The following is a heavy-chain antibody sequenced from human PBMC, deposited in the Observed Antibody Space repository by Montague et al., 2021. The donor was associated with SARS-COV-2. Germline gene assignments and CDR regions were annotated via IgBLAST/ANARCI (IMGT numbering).Heavy chain of an antibody. V-gene: IGHV4-59*01. CDR3: ARLRFLEWLLWFPVSYMDV. D-gene: IGHD3-3*01. CDR1: GDSITSYY. Sequence: SETLSLTCTVSGDSITSYYWSCVRQPPVKGLEWIGYIYYSGSTNYNPSLKTRVTISVDTSNNQFSLKLSSLTAAATAVYYCARLRFLEWLLWFPVSYMDVWGKGATVTVSS. CDR2: IYYSGST. J-gene: IGHJ6*03.